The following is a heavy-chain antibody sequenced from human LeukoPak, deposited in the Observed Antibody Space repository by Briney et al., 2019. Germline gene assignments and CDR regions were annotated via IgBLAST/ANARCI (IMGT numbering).Heavy chain of an antibody. CDR2: INHSGST. J-gene: IGHJ4*02. Sequence: SETLSLTCAVYGGSFSGYYWSWIRQPPGKGLEWIGEINHSGSTNYNPSLKSRVTISVDTSKNQFSLKLSSVTAADTAVYYCARGIPRMWYYYDSSGYYFDYWGQGTLVTVSS. D-gene: IGHD3-22*01. V-gene: IGHV4-34*01. CDR1: GGSFSGYY. CDR3: ARGIPRMWYYYDSSGYYFDY.